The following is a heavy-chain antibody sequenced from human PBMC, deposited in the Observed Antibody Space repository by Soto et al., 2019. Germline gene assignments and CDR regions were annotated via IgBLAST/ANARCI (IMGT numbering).Heavy chain of an antibody. J-gene: IGHJ4*02. Sequence: LRLSCLASGFNFDGYAMHWVRQAPGKGLEWVSGLDWNSGGIDYADSVKGRFTISRDNAKKSLFLQMDSVTTEDTGVYYCAKLRYQEGSGNFDYWGQGTLVTVS. CDR2: LDWNSGGI. V-gene: IGHV3-9*01. CDR1: GFNFDGYA. D-gene: IGHD3-9*01. CDR3: AKLRYQEGSGNFDY.